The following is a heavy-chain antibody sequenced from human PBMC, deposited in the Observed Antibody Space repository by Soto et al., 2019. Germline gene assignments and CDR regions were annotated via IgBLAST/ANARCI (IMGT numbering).Heavy chain of an antibody. CDR1: GFTFSSYA. Sequence: PGGSLRLSCAASGFTFSSYAMSWVRQAPGKGLEWVSAISGSGGSTYYADSVKGRFTISRDNSKNTLYLQINGLTAEDTAVYYCARRYSTNRDYFDLWGHGTLVTVSS. CDR2: ISGSGGST. J-gene: IGHJ4*01. V-gene: IGHV3-23*01. CDR3: ARRYSTNRDYFDL. D-gene: IGHD2-2*01.